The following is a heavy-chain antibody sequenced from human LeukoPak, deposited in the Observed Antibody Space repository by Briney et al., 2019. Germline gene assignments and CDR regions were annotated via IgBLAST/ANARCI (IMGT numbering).Heavy chain of an antibody. D-gene: IGHD2-15*01. CDR3: ARVTMVAAASYNWFVP. CDR2: IWSDGSNK. J-gene: IGHJ5*02. Sequence: GGSLRLSCAASGFTFSNYGMHWVRQAPGKGLEGVADIWSDGSNKYYADSVRGRFTISRDNSKNTLYLQMNSLRAEETAVYYCARVTMVAAASYNWFVPWGQGTLVTVSS. CDR1: GFTFSNYG. V-gene: IGHV3-33*01.